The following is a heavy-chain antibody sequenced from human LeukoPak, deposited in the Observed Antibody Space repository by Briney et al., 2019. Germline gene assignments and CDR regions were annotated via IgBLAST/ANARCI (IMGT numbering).Heavy chain of an antibody. J-gene: IGHJ4*02. Sequence: GGSLRLSCAASGFTFSSYGMSWVRQAPGKGLEWVSTISGSGGSTYYADSVKGRFTISRDNSKNTLYLQMDSLRADDTAVYYCAGGRTYSSSTLEDYWGQGTLVTVSS. CDR3: AGGRTYSSSTLEDY. CDR1: GFTFSSYG. V-gene: IGHV3-23*01. D-gene: IGHD6-13*01. CDR2: ISGSGGST.